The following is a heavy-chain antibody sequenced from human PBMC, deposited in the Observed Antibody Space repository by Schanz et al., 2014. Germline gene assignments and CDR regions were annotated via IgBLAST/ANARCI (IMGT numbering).Heavy chain of an antibody. J-gene: IGHJ4*02. CDR2: IKKDGSEK. CDR3: AKNQYDDVDLSSFYFDF. Sequence: EMQLLESGGGLIQPGGSLRLSCAASGFTFSTHAMSWVRQAPGKGLEWVANIKKDGSEKYYVDSVKGRFTISRDNAKNSLYLQMNSLRPEDTAIYYCAKNQYDDVDLSSFYFDFWGQGTLVTVSS. D-gene: IGHD3-10*02. V-gene: IGHV3-7*03. CDR1: GFTFSTHA.